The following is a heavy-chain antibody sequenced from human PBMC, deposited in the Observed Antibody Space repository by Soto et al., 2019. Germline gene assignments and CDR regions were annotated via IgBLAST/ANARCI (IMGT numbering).Heavy chain of an antibody. CDR2: IYWDDDK. J-gene: IGHJ4*02. V-gene: IGHV2-5*02. Sequence: QITLKESGPTLVKPTQTLTLTCTFSGFSLSSSGVGVGWIRQPPGKALEWLTFIYWDDDKRSSPSLMSRLTITKDTSKRQVVLTLTTMDPVDTATYSCARLVVAGITYYVTSWGQGTLISVSS. CDR3: ARLVVAGITYYVTS. D-gene: IGHD3-16*01. CDR1: GFSLSSSGVG.